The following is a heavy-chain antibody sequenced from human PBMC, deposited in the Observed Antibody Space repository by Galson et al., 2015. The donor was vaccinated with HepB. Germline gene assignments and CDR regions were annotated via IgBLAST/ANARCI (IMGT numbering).Heavy chain of an antibody. Sequence: SLRLSCAASGFTFSSYDMHWVRQATGKGLEWVSAIGTAGDPYYPGSVKGRFTISRENAKNSLYLQMNSLRAGDTAVYYCARASRGRYYDFWSGYYGGVYYGMDVWGQGTTVTVSS. CDR2: IGTAGDP. J-gene: IGHJ6*02. CDR3: ARASRGRYYDFWSGYYGGVYYGMDV. V-gene: IGHV3-13*05. D-gene: IGHD3-3*01. CDR1: GFTFSSYD.